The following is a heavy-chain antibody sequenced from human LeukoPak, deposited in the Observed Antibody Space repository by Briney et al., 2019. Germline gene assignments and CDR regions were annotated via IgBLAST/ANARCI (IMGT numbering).Heavy chain of an antibody. CDR1: GFTFSSYA. CDR2: MSHDGSNK. D-gene: IGHD6-19*01. V-gene: IGHV3-30*18. CDR3: AKLGSSGWSRPFDY. J-gene: IGHJ4*02. Sequence: SGGSLRLSCAASGFTFSSYAMHWVRQAPGKGLEWVAVMSHDGSNKYYGDSVKARFTISRDNSKNTLYLQMNSLRAEDTAVYYCAKLGSSGWSRPFDYWGQGTLVTVSS.